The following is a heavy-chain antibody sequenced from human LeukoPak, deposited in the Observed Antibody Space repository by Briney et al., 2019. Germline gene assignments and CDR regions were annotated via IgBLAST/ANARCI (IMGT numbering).Heavy chain of an antibody. J-gene: IGHJ4*02. CDR1: GYTFNNYW. CDR3: VRQGLQSGTYPAY. D-gene: IGHD1-26*01. CDR2: LYPDGSAT. Sequence: GESLKISYKASGYTFNNYWIGWVRQMPGRGLEWMGMLYPDGSATTYHPSFEGRVTISADKSVTTAYLEWNSLKASDTALYYCVRQGLQSGTYPAYWGPGTLVTVSS. V-gene: IGHV5-51*01.